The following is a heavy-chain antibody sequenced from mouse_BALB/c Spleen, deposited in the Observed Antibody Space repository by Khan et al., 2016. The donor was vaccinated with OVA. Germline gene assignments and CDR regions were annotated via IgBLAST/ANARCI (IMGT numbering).Heavy chain of an antibody. CDR3: TRSGDGSFAY. D-gene: IGHD2-3*01. V-gene: IGHV1S81*02. J-gene: IGHJ3*01. CDR2: INPNNGGS. Sequence: VQLQQSGAELVKTGASVKLSCKASGYTFSSYYLYWVKQRPGQGLEWIGEINPNNGGSKFNEKFKSKATLPVDKSSYTAYMQLSSLTSADSAVYYCTRSGDGSFAYWGQGTLVTVSA. CDR1: GYTFSSYY.